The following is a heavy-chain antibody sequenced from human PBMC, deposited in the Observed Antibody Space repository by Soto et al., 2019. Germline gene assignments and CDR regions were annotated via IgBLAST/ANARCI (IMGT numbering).Heavy chain of an antibody. Sequence: SETLSLTCPVSGGSISSYYWSWIRQPPGKGLEWIGYIYYSGSTNYNPSLKSRVTISVDTSKNQFSLKLSSVTAADTAVYYCVRATYFSDSSGYTRCFDYWGQGTLVTVSS. V-gene: IGHV4-59*01. CDR1: GGSISSYY. J-gene: IGHJ4*02. D-gene: IGHD3-22*01. CDR2: IYYSGST. CDR3: VRATYFSDSSGYTRCFDY.